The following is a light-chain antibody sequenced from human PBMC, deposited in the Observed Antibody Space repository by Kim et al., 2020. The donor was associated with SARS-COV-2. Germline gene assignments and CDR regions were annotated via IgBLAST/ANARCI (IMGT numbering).Light chain of an antibody. J-gene: IGLJ3*02. V-gene: IGLV3-19*01. CDR1: SLRSYY. Sequence: SELTQDPAVSVALGQTVRITCQGDSLRSYYASWYQQKPGQAPVLVIYGKNNRPSGIPDRFSGSSSGNTASLTITGAQAEDEADYYCNSRDSSGNHNWVFGGGTQLTVL. CDR3: NSRDSSGNHNWV. CDR2: GKN.